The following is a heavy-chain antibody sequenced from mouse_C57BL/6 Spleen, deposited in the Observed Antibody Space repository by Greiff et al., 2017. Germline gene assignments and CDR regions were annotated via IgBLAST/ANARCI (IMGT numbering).Heavy chain of an antibody. Sequence: QVQLQQSGAELVKPGASVKISCKASGYAISSYWMNWVKQRPGKGLEWIGQLSPGDGDTNYTGKFKGKATVTADKASSTAYRQLSSLTAEYSAVYFCARQSNYDSCDYWGQGTTRTGSS. CDR3: ARQSNYDSCDY. V-gene: IGHV1-80*01. J-gene: IGHJ2*01. D-gene: IGHD2-5*01. CDR1: GYAISSYW. CDR2: LSPGDGDT.